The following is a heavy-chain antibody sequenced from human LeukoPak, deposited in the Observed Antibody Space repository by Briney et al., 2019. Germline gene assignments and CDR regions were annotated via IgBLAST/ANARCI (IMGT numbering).Heavy chain of an antibody. Sequence: ASVTVSFKASGYTFTGYYMHWVRQAPGQGLEWMGRINPSSGGTNYAQKFQGRVTMTRDTSISTANMELSRLRSDDTAVYYCAREGPTAFDIWGQGTMVTVSS. CDR2: INPSSGGT. V-gene: IGHV1-2*06. CDR1: GYTFTGYY. CDR3: AREGPTAFDI. J-gene: IGHJ3*02.